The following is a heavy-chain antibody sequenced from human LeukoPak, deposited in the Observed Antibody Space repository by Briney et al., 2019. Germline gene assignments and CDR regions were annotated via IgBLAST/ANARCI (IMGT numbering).Heavy chain of an antibody. CDR3: VKDSAQLACDY. J-gene: IGHJ4*02. Sequence: QSGGSLRLSCAASGFTFSRSGMHWVRQAPGKGLEWVAVISYDGSDKYYADSVKGRFAISRDNSRNTLYLQMNSLRAEDTALYYCVKDSAQLACDYWGQGTLVTVSS. CDR2: ISYDGSDK. CDR1: GFTFSRSG. V-gene: IGHV3-30*18.